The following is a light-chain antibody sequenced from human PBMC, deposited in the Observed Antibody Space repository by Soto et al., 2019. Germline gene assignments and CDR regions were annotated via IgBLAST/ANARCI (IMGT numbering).Light chain of an antibody. Sequence: QSALTQPASVSGSPGQSITISCTGTSSDVGGYDFVSWYQHHPGKAPRLIIYQVSNRPSGVSNRFSGSKSGNTASLTISGLQPEDEADYYCSSYISMIVRVFGGGTKVTVL. V-gene: IGLV2-14*01. CDR2: QVS. CDR3: SSYISMIVRV. CDR1: SSDVGGYDF. J-gene: IGLJ3*02.